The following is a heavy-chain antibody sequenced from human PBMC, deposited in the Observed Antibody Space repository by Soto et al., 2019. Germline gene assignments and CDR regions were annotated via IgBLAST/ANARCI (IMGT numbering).Heavy chain of an antibody. CDR2: IYPGDSDT. Sequence: EVQLVQSGAEVKKPGESLKISCKGSGYTFATYWIGWVRQMPGKGMEWMGIIYPGDSDTRYSPSFQGQVTMSVDKSISTAYLQWTSLKASDTAIYYCARLRTTVTRSPGDYWGQGTLVTVSS. D-gene: IGHD4-17*01. J-gene: IGHJ4*02. CDR3: ARLRTTVTRSPGDY. V-gene: IGHV5-51*01. CDR1: GYTFATYW.